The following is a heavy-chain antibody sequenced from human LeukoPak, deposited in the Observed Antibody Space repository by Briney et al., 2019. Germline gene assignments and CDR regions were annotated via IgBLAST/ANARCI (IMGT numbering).Heavy chain of an antibody. CDR2: VYYSGNT. Sequence: SEPLSLTYTVSGGPISSSSSYWGWIRQPPGKGLEWVGSVYYSGNTYYNPSLESRVTVSVDTSKNQFSLKLSSVTAADTAVYYCARHLPGWYYFDYWGQGTRVTVSS. J-gene: IGHJ4*02. CDR1: GGPISSSSSY. V-gene: IGHV4-39*01. D-gene: IGHD6-19*01. CDR3: ARHLPGWYYFDY.